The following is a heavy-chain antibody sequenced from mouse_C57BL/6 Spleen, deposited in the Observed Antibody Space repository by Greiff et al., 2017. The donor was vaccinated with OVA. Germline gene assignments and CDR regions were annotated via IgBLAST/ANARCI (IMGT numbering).Heavy chain of an antibody. CDR2: IHPNSGST. CDR3: ARFTTEVATDFDY. CDR1: GYTFTSYW. V-gene: IGHV1-64*01. Sequence: VQLQQPGAELVKPGASVKLSCKASGYTFTSYWMHWVKQRPGQGLEWIGMIHPNSGSTNYNEKFKSKATLTVDKSSSTAYMQLSSLTSEDSAVYYCARFTTEVATDFDYWGQGTTLTVSS. D-gene: IGHD1-1*01. J-gene: IGHJ2*01.